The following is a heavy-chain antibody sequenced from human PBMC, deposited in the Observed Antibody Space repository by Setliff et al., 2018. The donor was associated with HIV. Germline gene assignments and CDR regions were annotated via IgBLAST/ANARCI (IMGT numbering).Heavy chain of an antibody. D-gene: IGHD6-13*01. CDR1: GYTFTSYA. CDR3: AGGRFSSSWYFNWFDP. Sequence: ASVKVSCKASGYTFTSYAMHWVRQAPGQRLEWMGWINAGNGNTKYSQKFQGRVTITRDTSASTAYMELSSLRSEDTAVYYCAGGRFSSSWYFNWFDPWGQGTLVTVSS. J-gene: IGHJ5*02. V-gene: IGHV1-3*01. CDR2: INAGNGNT.